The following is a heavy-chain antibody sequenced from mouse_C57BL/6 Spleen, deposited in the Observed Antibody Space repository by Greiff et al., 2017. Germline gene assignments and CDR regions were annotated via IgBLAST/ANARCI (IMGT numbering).Heavy chain of an antibody. CDR1: GFTFSDYY. CDR3: ARLVVANWYFDV. V-gene: IGHV5-12*01. D-gene: IGHD1-1*01. J-gene: IGHJ1*03. Sequence: DVKLVESGGGLVQPGGSLKLSCAASGFTFSDYYMYWVRQTPEKRLEWVAYISNGGGSTYYPDTVKGRFTISRDNAKNTLYLQMSRLKSEDTAMYYCARLVVANWYFDVWGTGTTVTVSS. CDR2: ISNGGGST.